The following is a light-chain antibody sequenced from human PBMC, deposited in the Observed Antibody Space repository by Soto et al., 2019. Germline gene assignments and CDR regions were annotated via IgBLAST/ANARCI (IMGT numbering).Light chain of an antibody. CDR2: GAS. V-gene: IGKV3-15*01. CDR3: QQYNNWPREWA. Sequence: EIVMTQSPVTLSVSPGERATLSCRASQSVSSNLAWYQQKPGQAPRLLIYGASTRATGIPARFSGSGSGTEFTLTISSLQSEDFAVYYCQQYNNWPREWAVGGGTKLEIK. J-gene: IGKJ2*01. CDR1: QSVSSN.